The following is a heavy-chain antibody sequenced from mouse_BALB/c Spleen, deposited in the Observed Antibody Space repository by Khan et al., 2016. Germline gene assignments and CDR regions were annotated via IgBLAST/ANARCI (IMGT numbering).Heavy chain of an antibody. D-gene: IGHD2-14*01. CDR2: INNNGGST. CDR1: GFTFSTYG. CDR3: ARENYRYYFDY. J-gene: IGHJ2*01. V-gene: IGHV5-6-3*01. Sequence: EVELVESGGGLVQPGGSLKLSCAASGFTFSTYGMSWVRQTPDKRLELVATINNNGGSTYYPDSVKGRFTISRDNAKNTLYLQMSSLKSEDTAMYYCARENYRYYFDYWGQGTTLTVSS.